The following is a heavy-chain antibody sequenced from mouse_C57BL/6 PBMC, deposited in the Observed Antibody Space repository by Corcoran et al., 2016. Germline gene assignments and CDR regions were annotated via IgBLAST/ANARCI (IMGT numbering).Heavy chain of an antibody. CDR3: ARYGYGNYPLYAMDY. V-gene: IGHV9-3*01. Sequence: QIQVVQSGPELKNPGSTVKISCKDSGYTFTTYGMCWVKQAPGKGLKWMGWINTYSGVPTYADDFKGRFAFSLETSARTAYLQINNIKNEDTATYFWARYGYGNYPLYAMDYWGQGTSVTVSS. CDR2: INTYSGVP. J-gene: IGHJ4*01. CDR1: GYTFTTYG. D-gene: IGHD2-10*02.